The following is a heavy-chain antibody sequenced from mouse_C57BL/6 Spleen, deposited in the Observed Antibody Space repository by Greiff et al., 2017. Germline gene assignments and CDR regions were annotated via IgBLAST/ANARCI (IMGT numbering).Heavy chain of an antibody. CDR1: GYSFTDYN. Sequence: VQLQQSGPELVKPGASVKISCKASGYSFTDYNMNWVKQSNGKSLEWIGVINPNYGTTSYNQKFKGKATLTVDQSSSTAYMQLNSLTSEDSAVYYCARWGATMGTGESLYYFDYWGQGTTLTVSS. CDR3: ARWGATMGTGESLYYFDY. J-gene: IGHJ2*01. V-gene: IGHV1-39*01. D-gene: IGHD2-14*01. CDR2: INPNYGTT.